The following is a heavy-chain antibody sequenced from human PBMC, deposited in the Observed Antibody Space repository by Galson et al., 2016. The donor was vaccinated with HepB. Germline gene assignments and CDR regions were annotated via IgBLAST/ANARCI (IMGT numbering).Heavy chain of an antibody. V-gene: IGHV4-59*01. Sequence: SETLSLTCTVSGDSINDYYWSWIRQPPGKGLEWLGYIYYSGSTHYNPSLKSRVTISVDTSNNQFSLKLTSVAAADTAVYYCARVDSSGSNNCLDPWGPGTLVTVSS. J-gene: IGHJ5*02. CDR2: IYYSGST. CDR1: GDSINDYY. CDR3: ARVDSSGSNNCLDP. D-gene: IGHD3-22*01.